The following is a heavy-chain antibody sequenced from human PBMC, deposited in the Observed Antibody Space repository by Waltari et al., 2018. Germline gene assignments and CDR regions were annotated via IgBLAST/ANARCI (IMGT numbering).Heavy chain of an antibody. CDR1: SGPFSAYS. CDR3: ARRLFYGSGSYYG. D-gene: IGHD3-10*01. Sequence: QVQLQQWGAALLTPLETLSLTCAVYSGPFSAYSWGWIRQPPGKGLEWIGEINDRGITNYNPSLKTRVTISVDTSNNQFSLNLSSVTAADTAQYYCARRLFYGSGSYYGWGQGTRVTVSS. CDR2: INDRGIT. V-gene: IGHV4-34*01. J-gene: IGHJ4*02.